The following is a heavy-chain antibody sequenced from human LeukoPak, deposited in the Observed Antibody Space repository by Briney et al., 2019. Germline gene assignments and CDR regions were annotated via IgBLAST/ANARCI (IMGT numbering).Heavy chain of an antibody. V-gene: IGHV4-39*07. CDR2: INHSGST. CDR3: ARGRPRYFDWLLRVLFDY. Sequence: SETLSLTCTVSGGSISSGTYYWSWIRQPPGKGLEWIGEINHSGSTNYNPSLKSRVTISVDTSKNQFSLKLSSVTAADTAVYYCARGRPRYFDWLLRVLFDYWGQGTLVTVSS. CDR1: GGSISSGTYY. D-gene: IGHD3-9*01. J-gene: IGHJ4*02.